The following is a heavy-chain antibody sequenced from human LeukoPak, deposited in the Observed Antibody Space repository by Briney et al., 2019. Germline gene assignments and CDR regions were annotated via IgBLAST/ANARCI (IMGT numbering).Heavy chain of an antibody. CDR1: GFTFDDYG. CDR3: ARATELGIRLGYYYYMDV. Sequence: RSGGSLRLSCAASGFTFDDYGMSWVRQAPGKGLEWVSGINWNGGSTGYADSVKGRFTISRDNAKNSLYLQMNSLRAEDTALYHCARATELGIRLGYYYYMDVWGKGTTVTISS. D-gene: IGHD6-13*01. V-gene: IGHV3-20*01. CDR2: INWNGGST. J-gene: IGHJ6*03.